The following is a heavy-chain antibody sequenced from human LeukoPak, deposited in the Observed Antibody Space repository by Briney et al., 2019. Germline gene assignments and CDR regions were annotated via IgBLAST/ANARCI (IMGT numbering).Heavy chain of an antibody. CDR3: ATYPLRAAAAGTF. Sequence: GGSLRLSCAASGFTFSTYGITWVRQAPGKGLEWVSGVSGSSGNIYYVDSVKGRFTISRDNAKNSLYLQMNSLRAEDTAVYYCATYPLRAAAAGTFWGQGTLVTVSS. V-gene: IGHV3-21*01. D-gene: IGHD6-13*01. CDR2: VSGSSGNI. J-gene: IGHJ4*02. CDR1: GFTFSTYG.